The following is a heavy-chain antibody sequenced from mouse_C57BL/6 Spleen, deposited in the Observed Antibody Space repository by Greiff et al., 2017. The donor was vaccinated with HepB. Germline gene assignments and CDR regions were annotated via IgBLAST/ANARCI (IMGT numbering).Heavy chain of an antibody. Sequence: QVQLQQPGAELVRPGSSVKLSCKASGYTFTSYWMDWVKQRPGQGLEWIGNIYPSDSETHYNQKFKDKATLTVDKSSSTAYMQLSSLTSEDSAVYYCASAAPSPYYAMDYWGQGTSVTVSS. CDR3: ASAAPSPYYAMDY. D-gene: IGHD6-1*01. CDR1: GYTFTSYW. V-gene: IGHV1-61*01. J-gene: IGHJ4*01. CDR2: IYPSDSET.